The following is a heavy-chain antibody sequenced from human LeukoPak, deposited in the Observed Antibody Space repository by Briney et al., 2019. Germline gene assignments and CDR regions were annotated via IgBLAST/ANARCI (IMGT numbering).Heavy chain of an antibody. Sequence: GRSLRLSCAASGFTFSSYGMHWVRQAPGKGLEWVAVISYDGSNKYYADSVKGRFTISRDNSKNTLYPQMNSLRAEDTAVYYCAKSLRRYCSGGSCPYGMDVWGQGTTVTVSS. V-gene: IGHV3-30*18. J-gene: IGHJ6*02. CDR3: AKSLRRYCSGGSCPYGMDV. D-gene: IGHD2-15*01. CDR2: ISYDGSNK. CDR1: GFTFSSYG.